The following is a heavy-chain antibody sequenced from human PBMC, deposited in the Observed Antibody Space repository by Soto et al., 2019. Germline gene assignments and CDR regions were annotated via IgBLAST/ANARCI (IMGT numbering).Heavy chain of an antibody. CDR2: IYHRGST. CDR3: ARGWEPLRIRAFDI. V-gene: IGHV4-4*02. CDR1: GGSISSSNW. Sequence: QVQLQESGPGLVKPSGTLSLTCAVSGGSISSSNWWSWFRQPPGKGLEWIGEIYHRGSTNYNPSLKRRVIISVDKSKNQFSLKLGSVTAAETAVYYCARGWEPLRIRAFDIWGQGTMVTVSS. D-gene: IGHD1-1*01. J-gene: IGHJ3*02.